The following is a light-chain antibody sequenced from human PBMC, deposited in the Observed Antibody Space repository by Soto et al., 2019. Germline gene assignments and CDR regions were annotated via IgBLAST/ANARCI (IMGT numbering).Light chain of an antibody. CDR3: QVWDSSSDHLYV. Sequence: SSELTQPPSVSVAPGQTAKISCGGNNTGSQSVHWYQHKPGQAPVLVVYDDSDRPSGIPERFSGSNSGNTATLTISRVEAGDEADYYCQVWDSSSDHLYVFGTGTKVTVL. V-gene: IGLV3-21*02. CDR2: DDS. J-gene: IGLJ1*01. CDR1: NTGSQS.